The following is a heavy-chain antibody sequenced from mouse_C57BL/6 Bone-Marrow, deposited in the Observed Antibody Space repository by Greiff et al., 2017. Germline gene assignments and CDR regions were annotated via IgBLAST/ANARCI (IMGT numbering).Heavy chain of an antibody. CDR1: GFTFSDFY. Sequence: EVKVVESGGGLVQSGRSLRLSCATSGFTFSDFYMEWVRQAPGKGLEWIAASRNKANDYTTEYSASVKGRFIVSRDTSQSILYLQMNALRAEDTAIYYCARDARLRRGYAMDYWGQGTSVTVSS. CDR2: SRNKANDYTT. V-gene: IGHV7-1*01. D-gene: IGHD2-4*01. CDR3: ARDARLRRGYAMDY. J-gene: IGHJ4*01.